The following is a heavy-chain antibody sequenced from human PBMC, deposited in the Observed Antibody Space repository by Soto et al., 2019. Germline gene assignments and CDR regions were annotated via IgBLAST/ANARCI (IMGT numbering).Heavy chain of an antibody. CDR2: IVVGSGNT. CDR1: GFTFTSSA. V-gene: IGHV1-58*01. CDR3: AARTDSLRSYYSGLDV. J-gene: IGHJ6*02. Sequence: GASVKVSCKVSGFTFTSSAVQWVRQARGQRLEWIGWIVVGSGNTNYAQKFQERVTITRDMSTSTAYMELSSLRSEDTAVYYCAARTDSLRSYYSGLDVWGQGTTVTVSS.